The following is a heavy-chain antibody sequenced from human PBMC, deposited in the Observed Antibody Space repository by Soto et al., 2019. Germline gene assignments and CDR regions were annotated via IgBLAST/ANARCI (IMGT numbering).Heavy chain of an antibody. CDR3: ARSYYYDSTGDYRTFDY. V-gene: IGHV3-23*01. CDR1: GIMCGQDA. Sequence: GGSLRLSCAASGIMCGQDAMSWVRLAPGKGLEWVSVVGPSGASTFYADSVRGRFTISRDNSENTLYLQMNSLRAADTALYFCARSYYYDSTGDYRTFDYCGPGALVTAS. J-gene: IGHJ4*02. CDR2: VGPSGAST. D-gene: IGHD3-22*01.